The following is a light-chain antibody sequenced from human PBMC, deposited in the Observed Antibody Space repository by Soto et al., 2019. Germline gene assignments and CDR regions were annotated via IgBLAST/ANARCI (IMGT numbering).Light chain of an antibody. CDR2: EVA. CDR3: CSNGGTVEV. V-gene: IGLV2-11*01. CDR1: SSDVGGYNY. Sequence: QSVLTQPPSVSGSPGQSVTISCTGTSSDVGGYNYVSWFQQHPGKAPKVMIYEVAKRPSGVPDRFSGSKSGNTASLTFSGLQAEDAADYYCCSNGGTVEVCGTGTKLTVL. J-gene: IGLJ1*01.